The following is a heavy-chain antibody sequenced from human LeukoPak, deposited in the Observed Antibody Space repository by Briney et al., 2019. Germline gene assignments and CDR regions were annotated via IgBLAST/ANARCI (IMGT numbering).Heavy chain of an antibody. V-gene: IGHV1-2*02. CDR2: INPNSGGT. D-gene: IGHD3-16*02. J-gene: IGHJ4*02. CDR1: GYTFTGYY. Sequence: GASVKVSCKASGYTFTGYYMHWVRQAPGQGLEWMGWINPNSGGTNYAQKFQGRVTMTRDTSISTAYMELSRLRSDDTAVYYGARGYDYVWGSYRRLRYYFDYWGQGTLVTVSS. CDR3: ARGYDYVWGSYRRLRYYFDY.